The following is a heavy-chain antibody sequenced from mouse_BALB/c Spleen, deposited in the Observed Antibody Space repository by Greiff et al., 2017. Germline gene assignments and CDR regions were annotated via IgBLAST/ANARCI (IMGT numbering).Heavy chain of an antibody. V-gene: IGHV1S56*01. D-gene: IGHD2-3*01. J-gene: IGHJ2*01. Sequence: QVHVKQSGPELVKPGASVKMSCKASGYTFTSYYIHWVKQRPGQGLEWIGWIYPGDGSTKYNEKFKGKTTLTADKSSSTAYMLLSSLTSEDSAIYFCARGDGLDYWGQGTTLTVSS. CDR3: ARGDGLDY. CDR1: GYTFTSYY. CDR2: IYPGDGST.